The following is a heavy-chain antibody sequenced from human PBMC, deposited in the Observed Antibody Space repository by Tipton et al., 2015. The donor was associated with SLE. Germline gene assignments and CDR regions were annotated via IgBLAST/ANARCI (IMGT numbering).Heavy chain of an antibody. CDR2: INDRGRT. V-gene: IGHV4-61*05. CDR1: GGSISSSSSYY. D-gene: IGHD1-1*01. Sequence: TLSLTCAVYGGSISSSSSYYWAWIRQPPGKGLEWIGEINDRGRTNYNPSLKSRVTISVDKTKNQFSLKVSSVTAADTAVYYCAKLHEERRELKGMDVWGQGTTVTVSS. J-gene: IGHJ6*02. CDR3: AKLHEERRELKGMDV.